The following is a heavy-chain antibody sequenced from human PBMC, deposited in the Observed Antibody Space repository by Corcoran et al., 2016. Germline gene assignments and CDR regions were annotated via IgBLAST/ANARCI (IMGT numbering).Heavy chain of an antibody. CDR3: ARSGYSYCLYFDD. V-gene: IGHV3-53*01. J-gene: IGHJ4*02. CDR1: GFTVSSNY. CDR2: IYSGGST. D-gene: IGHD5-18*01. Sequence: EVQLVESGGGLIQPGGSLRLSCAASGFTVSSNYMSWVRQAPGKGLEWVSVIYSGGSTYYADSVKGRFTISRDNSKNTRYLQMNSLRAEDTAVYYCARSGYSYCLYFDDWGQGTLVTVSS.